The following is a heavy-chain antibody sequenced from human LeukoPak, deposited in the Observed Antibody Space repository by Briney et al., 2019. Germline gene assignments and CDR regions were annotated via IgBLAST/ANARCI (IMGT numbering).Heavy chain of an antibody. CDR1: GFTFSTYA. CDR2: ISYDGSNK. J-gene: IGHJ4*02. CDR3: AKAPHY. V-gene: IGHV3-30-3*01. Sequence: GGSLRLSCAASGFTFSTYAMHWVRQAPGKGLEWVAVISYDGSNKYYADSVKGRFTISRDNSKNTLYVQMNSLRAEDTAVYYCAKAPHYWGQGTLVTVSS.